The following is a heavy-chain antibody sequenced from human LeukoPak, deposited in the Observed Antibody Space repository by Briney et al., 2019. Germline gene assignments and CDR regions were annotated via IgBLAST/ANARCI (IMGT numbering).Heavy chain of an antibody. D-gene: IGHD3-9*01. J-gene: IGHJ4*02. V-gene: IGHV1-18*01. CDR3: ARGAGSDILTGYFYY. Sequence: ASVKVSCKASGYTFTSYGISWVRQAPGQGLEWMGWISAYNGNTNHAQKLQGRVTMTTDTSTSTAYMELRSLRSDDTAVYYCARGAGSDILTGYFYYWGQGTLVTVSS. CDR1: GYTFTSYG. CDR2: ISAYNGNT.